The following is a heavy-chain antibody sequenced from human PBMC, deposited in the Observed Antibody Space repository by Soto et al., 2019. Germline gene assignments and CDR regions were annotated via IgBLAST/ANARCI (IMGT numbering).Heavy chain of an antibody. J-gene: IGHJ6*02. CDR3: ASLMSSGYYYGMDV. Sequence: QVQLVQSGAEVKKPGSSVKVSCKASGGTFSSYTISWVRQAPGQGLEWMGRIIPILGIANYAQKFQGRVTITADKTTSTANRELSRLISEDTAVYYCASLMSSGYYYGMDVWGQGTTVTVSS. CDR1: GGTFSSYT. D-gene: IGHD3-10*01. CDR2: IIPILGIA. V-gene: IGHV1-69*02.